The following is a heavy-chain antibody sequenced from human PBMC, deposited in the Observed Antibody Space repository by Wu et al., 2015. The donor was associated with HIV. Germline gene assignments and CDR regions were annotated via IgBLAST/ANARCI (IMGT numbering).Heavy chain of an antibody. CDR1: GGTFKNNA. D-gene: IGHD1-1*01. CDR3: AKTNRIVTNGIDFYHYYGMDV. V-gene: IGHV1-69*13. J-gene: IGHJ6*02. Sequence: QVQLVQSGAEVKKPGSSVKVSCKASGGTFKNNAINWVRQAPGEGLEWMGRITPLFGRPNYAQRFQGRVTITADDSTSTAYMELSSLKSEDTAIYYCAKTNRIVTNGIDFYHYYGMDVWGQGTTVTVS. CDR2: ITPLFGRP.